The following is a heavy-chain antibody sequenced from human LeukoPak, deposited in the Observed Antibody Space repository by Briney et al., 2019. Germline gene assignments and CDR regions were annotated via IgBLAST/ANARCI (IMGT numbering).Heavy chain of an antibody. D-gene: IGHD5-18*01. J-gene: IGHJ4*02. V-gene: IGHV1-2*02. Sequence: ASVKVSCKASGYTFTGYYMHWVRQAPGQGLEWMGWINPNSGGTNYAQKFQGRVTMTRDTSISTAYMELSRLRSDDTAVYYCARRERGYSYGLYYFDYWGQGTLATVSS. CDR3: ARRERGYSYGLYYFDY. CDR1: GYTFTGYY. CDR2: INPNSGGT.